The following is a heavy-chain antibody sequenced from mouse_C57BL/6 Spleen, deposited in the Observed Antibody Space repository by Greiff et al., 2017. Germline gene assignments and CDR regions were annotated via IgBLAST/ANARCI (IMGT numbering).Heavy chain of an antibody. CDR3: ARDGYDGYFDV. CDR2: IAPNSGGT. J-gene: IGHJ1*03. Sequence: QVQLQQPGAELVKPGASVKLSCKASGYPFTSYWMHWVKQRPGRGLEWIGRIAPNSGGTKYNEMFKSKATLTVDKPSSTAYMQLSSLTSVDSAFYYCARDGYDGYFDVWGTGTTVTVSS. CDR1: GYPFTSYW. V-gene: IGHV1-72*01. D-gene: IGHD2-2*01.